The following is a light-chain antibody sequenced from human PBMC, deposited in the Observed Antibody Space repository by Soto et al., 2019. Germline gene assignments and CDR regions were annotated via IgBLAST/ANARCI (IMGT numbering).Light chain of an antibody. V-gene: IGKV3D-15*01. CDR2: GVS. CDR1: QSVSSN. Sequence: EVMMTQSPATLSVSPGERATLSCRASQSVSSNLAWYQQKPGQAPRLLLYGVSTRATGIPARFSGSESGIEFTLTISSMQSEDLAIYYCQQYNDWPRTVGPGTIVDCK. J-gene: IGKJ3*01. CDR3: QQYNDWPRT.